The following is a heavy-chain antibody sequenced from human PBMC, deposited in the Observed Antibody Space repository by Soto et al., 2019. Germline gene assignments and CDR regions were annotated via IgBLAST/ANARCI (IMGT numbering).Heavy chain of an antibody. J-gene: IGHJ5*02. CDR3: ARGVGQFDP. CDR2: IYYSGST. Sequence: QVQMQDSGAGLVKASQTLFLTCTVSGGCISRGDYYWGWIRQPPGKGLEWIGYIYYSGSTYYNPFYKSRVTISVDTSKNQFSLKLSSVTAADTAVYYCARGVGQFDPWGQGTLVTVSS. CDR1: GGCISRGDYY. V-gene: IGHV4-30-4*01. D-gene: IGHD1-26*01.